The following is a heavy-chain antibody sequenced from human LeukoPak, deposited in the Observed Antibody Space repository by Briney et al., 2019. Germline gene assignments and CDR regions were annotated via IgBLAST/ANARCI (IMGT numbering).Heavy chain of an antibody. CDR1: GGSISSSNW. Sequence: SETLSLTCAVSGGSISSSNWWSWVRQPPGKGLEWIGEIYHSGSTNYNPSLKSRVTISVDKSKNQFSLKLSSVTAADTAVYYCARGISMVRGVIIRYFDYWGQGTLVTVSS. D-gene: IGHD3-10*01. CDR2: IYHSGST. CDR3: ARGISMVRGVIIRYFDY. V-gene: IGHV4-4*02. J-gene: IGHJ4*02.